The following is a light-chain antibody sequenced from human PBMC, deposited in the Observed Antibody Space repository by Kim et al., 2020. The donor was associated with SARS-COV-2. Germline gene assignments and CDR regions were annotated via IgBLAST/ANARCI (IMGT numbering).Light chain of an antibody. Sequence: QSVLTQPPSTSGTPGQRVTISCSGSSSNIGSNKVNWYQQFPGTAPKVLISNDNQRPSGVPDRFTGSQSGTSASLVISGLQSEDEADYYCSSWDDSLNGPVFGGGTKVTVL. CDR2: NDN. CDR1: SSNIGSNK. V-gene: IGLV1-44*01. CDR3: SSWDDSLNGPV. J-gene: IGLJ2*01.